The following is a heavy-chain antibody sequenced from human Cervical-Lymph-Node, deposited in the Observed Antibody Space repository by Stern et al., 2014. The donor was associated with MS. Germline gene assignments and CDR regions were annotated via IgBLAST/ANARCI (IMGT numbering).Heavy chain of an antibody. D-gene: IGHD5-18*01. CDR2: ISASNGET. CDR1: GYTFSDYA. CDR3: AVLSVDADFDY. J-gene: IGHJ4*02. Sequence: QVQLVQSGAEVKKPGASVKVSCTASGYTFSDYAISWVRQAPGQGLEWMAWISASNGETNYAQEVQGRVSLTTDTATSTAYMELRSLRSDDTAVYYCAVLSVDADFDYWGQGTLVIVSS. V-gene: IGHV1-18*01.